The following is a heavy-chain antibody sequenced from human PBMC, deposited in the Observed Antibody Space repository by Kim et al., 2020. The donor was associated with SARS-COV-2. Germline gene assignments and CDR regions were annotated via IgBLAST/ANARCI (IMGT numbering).Heavy chain of an antibody. Sequence: SETLSLTCAVYGGSFSGYYWSWIRQPPGKGLEWIGEINHSGSTNYNPSLKSRVTISVDTSKNQFSLKLSSVTAADTAVYYCASTLPQYYDILTGFDAVYGMDVWGQGTTVTVSS. CDR3: ASTLPQYYDILTGFDAVYGMDV. CDR2: INHSGST. D-gene: IGHD3-9*01. CDR1: GGSFSGYY. V-gene: IGHV4-34*01. J-gene: IGHJ6*02.